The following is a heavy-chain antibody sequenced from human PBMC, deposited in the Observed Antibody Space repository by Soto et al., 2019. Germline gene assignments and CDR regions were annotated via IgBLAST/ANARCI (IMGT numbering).Heavy chain of an antibody. CDR1: GGSMRISNYY. Sequence: QLQLQESGPGLVKPSETLSLTCIVSGGSMRISNYYWGWIRQSPGKGLEWIGSIYKTGSTYYNPPLRGRVTISADTSKNQFSLRLTSVTAADTAVYYCARHSGHCNGDGCYSFWFDPWGQGTLVTVSS. J-gene: IGHJ5*02. V-gene: IGHV4-39*01. D-gene: IGHD2-15*01. CDR2: IYKTGST. CDR3: ARHSGHCNGDGCYSFWFDP.